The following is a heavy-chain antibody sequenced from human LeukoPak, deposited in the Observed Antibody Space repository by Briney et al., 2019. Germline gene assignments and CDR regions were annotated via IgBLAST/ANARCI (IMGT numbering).Heavy chain of an antibody. CDR3: AGYCGGDCYQTPFDP. J-gene: IGHJ5*02. CDR1: GGTFSSYA. V-gene: IGHV1-69*04. Sequence: EASVKVSCKASGGTFSSYAISWVRQAPGQGLEWMGRIIPILGIANYAQKFQGRVTITADESTSTAYMELSSLRSEDTAVYYCAGYCGGDCYQTPFDPWGQGTLVTVSS. D-gene: IGHD2-21*01. CDR2: IIPILGIA.